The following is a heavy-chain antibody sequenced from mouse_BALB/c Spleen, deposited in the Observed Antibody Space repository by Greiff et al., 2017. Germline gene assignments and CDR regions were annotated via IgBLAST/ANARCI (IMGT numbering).Heavy chain of an antibody. J-gene: IGHJ1*01. CDR1: GFSLTSYD. V-gene: IGHV2-9-2*01. Sequence: VKLMESGPGLVAPSQSLSITCTVSGFSLTSYDISWIRQPPGKGLEWLGVIWTGGGTNYNSAFMSRLSISKDNSKSQVFLKMNSLQTDDTARYYCVRDRSYYGSSLWYFDVWGAGTTVTVSS. CDR3: VRDRSYYGSSLWYFDV. CDR2: IWTGGGT. D-gene: IGHD1-1*01.